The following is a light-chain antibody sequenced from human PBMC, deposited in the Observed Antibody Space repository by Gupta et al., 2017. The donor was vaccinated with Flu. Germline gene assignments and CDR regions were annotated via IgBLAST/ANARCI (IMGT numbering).Light chain of an antibody. J-gene: IGLJ3*02. CDR3: NSDTGSTTPV. V-gene: IGLV2-14*03. CDR1: RSDIGNYGF. CDR2: EVS. Sequence: QSALSQPASVSGSPGQSITLSCTGTRSDIGNYGFVSWYQQHPGKAPKLLIYEVSRRPSDISHRFSGSKSGNTASLTISGLQTEDEAVYYCNSDTGSTTPVFGGGTTLTVL.